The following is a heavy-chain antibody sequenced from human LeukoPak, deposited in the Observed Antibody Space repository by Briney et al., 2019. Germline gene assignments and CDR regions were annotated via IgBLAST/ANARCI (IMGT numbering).Heavy chain of an antibody. J-gene: IGHJ6*03. CDR2: ISYDGSNK. V-gene: IGHV3-30-3*01. CDR3: AREQTTVTDYYYYYYMDV. D-gene: IGHD4-11*01. Sequence: PGGSLRLSCAASGFTFSSYAMHWVRQAPGKGLEWVAVISYDGSNKYYADSVKGRFTISRDNSKNTLYLQMNSLRAEDTAVYYCAREQTTVTDYYYYYYMDVWGKGTTVTVSS. CDR1: GFTFSSYA.